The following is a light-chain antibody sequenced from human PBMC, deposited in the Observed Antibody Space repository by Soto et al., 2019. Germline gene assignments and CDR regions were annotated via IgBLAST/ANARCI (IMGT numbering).Light chain of an antibody. Sequence: DIQMTQSPSTLSASVGDRVTITCRASQSLGTWLAWYQQKPGKAPKLLIYTASSLQSGVPSRFSGSESGTEFTLTISSLQPEDFATYYCQQSYITPLTFGGGTRVEI. V-gene: IGKV1-39*01. J-gene: IGKJ4*01. CDR1: QSLGTW. CDR2: TAS. CDR3: QQSYITPLT.